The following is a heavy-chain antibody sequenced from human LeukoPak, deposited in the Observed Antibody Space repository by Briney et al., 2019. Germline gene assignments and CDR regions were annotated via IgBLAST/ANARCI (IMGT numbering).Heavy chain of an antibody. CDR2: IFPSGGEI. V-gene: IGHV3-21*01. D-gene: IGHD1-26*01. CDR1: GFTFSTFA. J-gene: IGHJ4*02. CDR3: ASEHSGNYYRPFDY. Sequence: AGGSLRLSCAASGFTFSTFAMIWVRQPPGKGLEWVSSIFPSGGEIHYADSVKGRFTISRDNAKNSLYLQMNSLRAEDTAVYYCASEHSGNYYRPFDYWGQGTLVTVSS.